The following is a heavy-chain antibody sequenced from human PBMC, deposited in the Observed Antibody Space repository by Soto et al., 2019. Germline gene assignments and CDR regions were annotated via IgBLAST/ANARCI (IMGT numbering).Heavy chain of an antibody. CDR1: GYGFTTYG. CDR2: ISAHNGNT. D-gene: IGHD1-1*01. J-gene: IGHJ4*02. CDR3: ARGRYGDY. V-gene: IGHV1-18*01. Sequence: QVHLEQSEAEVKKPGASVKVSCKGSGYGFTTYGITWVRQAPGQGLEWMAWISAHNGNTYYAQKLQGRVTVTRDTFTSTAYMELRSLRSDDTAVYFCARGRYGDYWGQGALVTVSS.